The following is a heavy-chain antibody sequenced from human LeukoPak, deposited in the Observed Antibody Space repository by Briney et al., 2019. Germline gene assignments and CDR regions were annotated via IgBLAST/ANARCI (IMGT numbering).Heavy chain of an antibody. V-gene: IGHV3-30*18. CDR2: ISYDGSNK. D-gene: IGHD3-22*01. CDR3: AKEGYYYDSSGLGGFDY. J-gene: IGHJ4*02. CDR1: GFTFSSYG. Sequence: PGGSLRLSCAASGFTFSSYGMHWVRQAPGKGLEWVAVISYDGSNKYYADSVKGRFNISRDNSKNTLYLQMNSLRAEDTAVYYCAKEGYYYDSSGLGGFDYWGQGTLVTVSS.